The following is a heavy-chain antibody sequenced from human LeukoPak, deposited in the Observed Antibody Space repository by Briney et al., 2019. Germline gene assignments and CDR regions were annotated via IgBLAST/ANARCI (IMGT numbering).Heavy chain of an antibody. J-gene: IGHJ4*02. CDR1: GYTFTSYG. CDR2: ISAYNGNA. CDR3: ARDEGQDGLITGADY. V-gene: IGHV1-18*01. D-gene: IGHD1-14*01. Sequence: ASVKVSCKASGYTFTSYGISWVRQAPGQGLEWMGWISAYNGNANYAQKLQGRVTMTTDTSASTAYMELSSLRSEDTAVYYCARDEGQDGLITGADYWGQGTLVTVSS.